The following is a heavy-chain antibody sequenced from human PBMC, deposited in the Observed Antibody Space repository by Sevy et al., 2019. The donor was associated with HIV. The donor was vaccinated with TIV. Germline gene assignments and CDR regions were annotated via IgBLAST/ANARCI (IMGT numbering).Heavy chain of an antibody. Sequence: GGSLRLSCAASGFTFTDYYINWIRQAPGKGLEWVSYISSSGSTIYYADSVKGRFTISRDNAKNSVYLQMNSLRVEDTAVYYCAREDIADRYFDYWGRGALVTVSS. D-gene: IGHD6-6*01. J-gene: IGHJ4*02. V-gene: IGHV3-11*01. CDR1: GFTFTDYY. CDR2: ISSSGSTI. CDR3: AREDIADRYFDY.